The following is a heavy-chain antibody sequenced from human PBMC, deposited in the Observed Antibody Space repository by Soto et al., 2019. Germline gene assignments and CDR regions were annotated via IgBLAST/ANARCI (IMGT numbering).Heavy chain of an antibody. CDR2: IHSDGSST. CDR3: ARGDRGAFGL. CDR1: GFTFSYYW. V-gene: IGHV3-74*01. D-gene: IGHD1-26*01. Sequence: EVQLVESGGGLVRPGGSLRLSCAASGFTFSYYWMHWVRQAPGKGLVWVSRIHSDGSSTTYADFVKGRFIISRDNARNTVDLQMNSVRVEDTAGYYWARGDRGAFGLWGQGTVVTVSS. J-gene: IGHJ3*01.